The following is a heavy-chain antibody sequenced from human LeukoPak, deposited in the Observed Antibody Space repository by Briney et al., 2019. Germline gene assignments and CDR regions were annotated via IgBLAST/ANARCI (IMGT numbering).Heavy chain of an antibody. CDR2: SNSDGSST. CDR3: ARGKQDFDN. J-gene: IGHJ4*02. CDR1: GFTFSSCW. Sequence: GGSLRLSCAASGFTFSSCWMHWVRQAPGKGLVWVSRSNSDGSSTTYADSVKGRFTISRDNAKNTLYLQMNSLRAEDTAVYYCARGKQDFDNWGQGILVTVSS. V-gene: IGHV3-74*01. D-gene: IGHD6-13*01.